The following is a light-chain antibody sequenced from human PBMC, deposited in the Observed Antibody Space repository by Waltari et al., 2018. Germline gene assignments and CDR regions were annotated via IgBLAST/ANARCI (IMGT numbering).Light chain of an antibody. CDR1: QSLLHSNGYNY. V-gene: IGKV2-28*01. J-gene: IGKJ4*01. CDR2: LGS. Sequence: DIVMTQSPLSLPVTPGEPASISCRSSQSLLHSNGYNYLDWYLQKPGPSPQRLIYLGSIRASGVPDRFSGSGSGTDFTLKISRVEAEDVGVYYCMQALQTPLTFGGGTKVEIK. CDR3: MQALQTPLT.